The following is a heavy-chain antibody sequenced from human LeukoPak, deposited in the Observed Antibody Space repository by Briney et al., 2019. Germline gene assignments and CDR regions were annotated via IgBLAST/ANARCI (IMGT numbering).Heavy chain of an antibody. CDR1: GGSFSGYY. CDR3: ASRCGGSSDSCWFDP. D-gene: IGHD4-23*01. V-gene: IGHV4-34*01. J-gene: IGHJ5*02. CDR2: INHSGGT. Sequence: SETLSLTCAVYGGSFSGYYWSWIRQPPGKGLEWIGEINHSGGTNYNPSLKSRVTVSVDTSKNQFSLNLTSVTAADTAVYYCASRCGGSSDSCWFDPWGQGTLVTVFS.